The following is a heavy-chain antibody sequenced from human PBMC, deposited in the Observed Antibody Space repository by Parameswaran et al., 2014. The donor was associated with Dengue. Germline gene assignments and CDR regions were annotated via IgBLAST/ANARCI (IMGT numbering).Heavy chain of an antibody. Sequence: RWIRQPPGKGLEWVSYISSSSSYTNYADSVKGRFTISRDNAKNSLYLQMNSLRAEDTAVYYCARSPSTVGGAFDIWAKDTVTVSS. V-gene: IGHV3-11*03. CDR3: ARSPSTVGGAFDI. D-gene: IGHD3-16*01. J-gene: IGHJ3*02. CDR2: ISSSSSYT.